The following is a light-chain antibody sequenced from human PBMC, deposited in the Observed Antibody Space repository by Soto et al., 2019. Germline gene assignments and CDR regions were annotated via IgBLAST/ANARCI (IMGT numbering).Light chain of an antibody. V-gene: IGLV2-14*01. CDR3: SSYTSSSTYV. CDR1: SSDVGGYIY. CDR2: DVT. Sequence: QSALTQPASVSGSPGQSITISCTGTSSDVGGYIYVSWYQQHPGKAPRLMIYDVTNRPSGVSNRFSGSKSGNTASLTISGLQAEYEADYYCSSYTSSSTYVFGPGTKVTVL. J-gene: IGLJ1*01.